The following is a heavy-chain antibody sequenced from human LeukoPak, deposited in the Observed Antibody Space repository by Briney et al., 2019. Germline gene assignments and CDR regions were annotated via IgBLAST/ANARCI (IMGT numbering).Heavy chain of an antibody. Sequence: SLTLSCAASGFTFSSYGFYWVRQPPPKGLDLVAVISYDGSNKYYADSVKGRFTISRDNSKNTLYLQMNSLRAEDTAVYYCAKDWVARQDYYYGMDVWGQGTTVTVSS. CDR1: GFTFSSYG. CDR2: ISYDGSNK. CDR3: AKDWVARQDYYYGMDV. J-gene: IGHJ6*02. D-gene: IGHD6-6*01. V-gene: IGHV3-30*18.